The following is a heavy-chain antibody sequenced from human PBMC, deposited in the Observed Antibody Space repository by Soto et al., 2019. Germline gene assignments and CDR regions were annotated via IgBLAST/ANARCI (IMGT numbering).Heavy chain of an antibody. Sequence: SVRISCAASGCTFDDYAMHWVRQAPGKGLEWVSGISWNSGSIGYADSVKGRFTISRDNAKNSLYLQMNSLRAEDTALYYCAKDMESSGWFYSGMDVWGQGTTVPGS. CDR1: GCTFDDYA. V-gene: IGHV3-9*01. CDR3: AKDMESSGWFYSGMDV. D-gene: IGHD6-19*01. CDR2: ISWNSGSI. J-gene: IGHJ6*02.